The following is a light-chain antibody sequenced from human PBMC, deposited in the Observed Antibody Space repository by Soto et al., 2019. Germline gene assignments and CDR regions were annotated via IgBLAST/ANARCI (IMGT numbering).Light chain of an antibody. V-gene: IGKV3-20*01. CDR1: QSVSSSY. CDR2: GAS. CDR3: QQYDKSPWT. J-gene: IGKJ1*01. Sequence: EIVLTQSPGTLSLSPGERATLSCRASQSVSSSYLAWYQQKPGQAPRLLIYGASSRATGIPDRFSGSGSGTDFTLTISRLEPEDFAVYYCQQYDKSPWTFGQGTKVEI.